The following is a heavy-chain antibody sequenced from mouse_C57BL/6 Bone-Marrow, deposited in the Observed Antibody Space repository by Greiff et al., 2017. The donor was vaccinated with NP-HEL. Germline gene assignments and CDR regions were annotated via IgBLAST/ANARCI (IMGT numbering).Heavy chain of an antibody. D-gene: IGHD1-1*01. J-gene: IGHJ3*01. V-gene: IGHV5-4*01. CDR2: ISDGGSYT. CDR1: GFTFSSYA. Sequence: EVKLMESGGGLVKPGGSLKLSCAASGFTFSSYAMSWVRQTPEKRLEWVATISDGGSYTYYPDNVKGRFTISRDNAKNNLYLQMSHLKSEDTAMYYCARDKGYYPGNGGQGTLVTVSA. CDR3: ARDKGYYPGN.